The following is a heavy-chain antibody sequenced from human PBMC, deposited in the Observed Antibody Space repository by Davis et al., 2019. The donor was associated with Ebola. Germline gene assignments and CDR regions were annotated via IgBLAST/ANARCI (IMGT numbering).Heavy chain of an antibody. Sequence: MPSETLSLTCTVSGGSISSYYWSWIRQPPGKGLEWIGYIYYSGSTNYNPSLKSRVTISVDKSKNQFSLKLSSVTAADTAVYYCARDQGSYYYYGMDVWGQGTTVTVSS. CDR1: GGSISSYY. CDR2: IYYSGST. J-gene: IGHJ6*02. CDR3: ARDQGSYYYYGMDV. V-gene: IGHV4-59*12.